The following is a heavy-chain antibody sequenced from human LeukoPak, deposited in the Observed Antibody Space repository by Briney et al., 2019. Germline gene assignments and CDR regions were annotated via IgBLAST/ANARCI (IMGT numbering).Heavy chain of an antibody. CDR1: GFTFSSYG. CDR3: AKDRLWELLMLDY. D-gene: IGHD1-26*01. V-gene: IGHV3-23*01. J-gene: IGHJ4*02. CDR2: ISGSGGST. Sequence: QPGGSLRLSCAASGFTFSSYGMSWVRQAPGKGLEWVSAISGSGGSTYYADSVKGRFTISRDNSKNTLYLQMNSLRAEDTAVYYCAKDRLWELLMLDYWGQGTLVTVSS.